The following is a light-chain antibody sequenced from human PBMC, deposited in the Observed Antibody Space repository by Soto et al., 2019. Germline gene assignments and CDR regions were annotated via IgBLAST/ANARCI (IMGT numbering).Light chain of an antibody. J-gene: IGKJ1*01. CDR3: QQYGSSRWT. Sequence: EIVLTQSPGTLSLSPGERATLSCRASQSVSSSYLAWYQQNRGQAPRLLIYGASSRAPGIPDRFGGRGSGTDFTLTISRLEPEDFAVYYSQQYGSSRWTCGQGTKVEIK. CDR2: GAS. V-gene: IGKV3-20*01. CDR1: QSVSSSY.